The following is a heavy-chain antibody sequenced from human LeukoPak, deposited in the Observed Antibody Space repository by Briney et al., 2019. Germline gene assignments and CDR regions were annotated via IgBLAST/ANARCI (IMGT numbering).Heavy chain of an antibody. D-gene: IGHD5-18*01. Sequence: SVKVSCKASGGTFSSYAISWVRQAPGQGLEWMGRIIPIFGTANYAQKFQGRVTITTDESTSTAYMELSSLRSEDTAVYYCARDLQQAPYSFDYWGQGTLVTVSS. V-gene: IGHV1-69*05. CDR2: IIPIFGTA. J-gene: IGHJ4*02. CDR3: ARDLQQAPYSFDY. CDR1: GGTFSSYA.